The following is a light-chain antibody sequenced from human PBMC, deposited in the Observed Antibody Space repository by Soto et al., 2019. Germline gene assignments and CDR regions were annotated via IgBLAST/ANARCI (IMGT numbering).Light chain of an antibody. J-gene: IGKJ2*01. CDR1: HGISSSH. Sequence: ELGLTQSPGPLSLSPGEIATLSCSACHGISSSHLAWSQQKPGQAPRLRIYGASSTATGIPDRFSGSGSGTDFTLTISRLEPEDCAVDYCQQYGSSPPYTCGQGTELEIK. CDR2: GAS. CDR3: QQYGSSPPYT. V-gene: IGKV3-20*01.